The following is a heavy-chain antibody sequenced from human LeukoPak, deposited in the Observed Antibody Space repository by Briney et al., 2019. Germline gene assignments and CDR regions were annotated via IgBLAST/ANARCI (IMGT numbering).Heavy chain of an antibody. CDR2: IWYDGSNK. CDR1: GFTFSSYG. Sequence: GGSLRLSCAASGFTFSSYGIHWVRQAPGKGLEWVAVIWYDGSNKYYADSVKGRFTISRDNSKNTLYLQMNSLRAEDTAVYYCARMTARDDAFDIWGQGTMVTVSS. CDR3: ARMTARDDAFDI. D-gene: IGHD5-18*01. V-gene: IGHV3-33*01. J-gene: IGHJ3*02.